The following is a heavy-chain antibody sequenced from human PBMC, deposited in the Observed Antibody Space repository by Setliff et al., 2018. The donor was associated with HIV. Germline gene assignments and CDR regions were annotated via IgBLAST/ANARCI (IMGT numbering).Heavy chain of an antibody. V-gene: IGHV1-18*01. Sequence: ASVKVSCKASGYTLTSYGISWVRQAPGQGLEWMGWISAYNGNTNYAQKVQGRVTMTTDTSTGTVYMDLRSLRSDDTAMYYCAREKYGDKFDYWGQGTLVTVSS. CDR1: GYTLTSYG. J-gene: IGHJ4*02. CDR2: ISAYNGNT. CDR3: AREKYGDKFDY. D-gene: IGHD2-8*01.